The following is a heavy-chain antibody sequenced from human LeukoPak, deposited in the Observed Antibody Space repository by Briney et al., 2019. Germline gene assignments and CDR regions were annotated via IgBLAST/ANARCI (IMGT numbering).Heavy chain of an antibody. Sequence: PGGSLRLSCATSGFIFSHYWMSWVRQAPGKGLEWVANIKQDGSEKYYVDSVKGRFTISRDNAKNTLYLQMNSLRAEDTAVYYCARGAIAGANFDYWGQGALVTVSS. CDR2: IKQDGSEK. V-gene: IGHV3-7*01. D-gene: IGHD1-26*01. J-gene: IGHJ4*02. CDR3: ARGAIAGANFDY. CDR1: GFIFSHYW.